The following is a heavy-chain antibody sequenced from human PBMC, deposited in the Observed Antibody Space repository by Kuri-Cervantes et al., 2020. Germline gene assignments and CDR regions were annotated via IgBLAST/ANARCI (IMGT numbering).Heavy chain of an antibody. J-gene: IGHJ5*02. CDR2: IWYTGDNE. D-gene: IGHD3-10*01. CDR3: AKDALGIRLAGKGPLDP. Sequence: GESLKISCAASGFTFSAYGMHWVRQAPGKGLEWVAVIWYTGDNEYYADSVKGRFTISRDNSKNMLYLQMNSLRTEDTAVYHCAKDALGIRLAGKGPLDPWGQGTRVTVSS. CDR1: GFTFSAYG. V-gene: IGHV3-30*02.